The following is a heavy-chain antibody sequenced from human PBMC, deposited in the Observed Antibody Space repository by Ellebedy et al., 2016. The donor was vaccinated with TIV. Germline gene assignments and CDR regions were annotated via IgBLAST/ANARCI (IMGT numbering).Heavy chain of an antibody. D-gene: IGHD6-19*01. CDR3: ARVMFGSSGSNWFDP. J-gene: IGHJ5*02. Sequence: AASVKVSCKASGYTFTNYGISWVRQAPGQGLEWMGWISGYNGNTYSAQKLQGRVTMTTDTSTSTAYMELRSLRSEDTAVYYCARVMFGSSGSNWFDPWGQGTLVTVSS. CDR1: GYTFTNYG. CDR2: ISGYNGNT. V-gene: IGHV1-18*04.